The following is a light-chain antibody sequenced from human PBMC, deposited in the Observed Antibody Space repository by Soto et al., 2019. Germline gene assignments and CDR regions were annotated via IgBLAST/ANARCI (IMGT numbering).Light chain of an antibody. V-gene: IGKV1-6*01. CDR2: AAS. CDR3: LQDYHYPWT. Sequence: AIQMTQSPSSLSASVGDRVTITCRASQGISNDLGWYQQKPEKAPKLLIYAASNLQSGVPSGFGGSGSGTDFTLTISSLQPEDFATYYCLQDYHYPWTFGQGTKLEIQ. J-gene: IGKJ1*01. CDR1: QGISND.